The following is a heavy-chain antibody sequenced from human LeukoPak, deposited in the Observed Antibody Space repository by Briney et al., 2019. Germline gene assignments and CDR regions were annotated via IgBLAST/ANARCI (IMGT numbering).Heavy chain of an antibody. Sequence: GASVKVSCKVSGYTLTELSMHWVRQARGKGLEWMGGFDPEDGETIYAQKFQGRVTMTEDTSTDTAYMELSSLRSEDTAVYYCATSILWFRELSTTTDYWGQGTLVTVSS. D-gene: IGHD3-10*01. CDR1: GYTLTELS. V-gene: IGHV1-24*01. CDR2: FDPEDGET. CDR3: ATSILWFRELSTTTDY. J-gene: IGHJ4*02.